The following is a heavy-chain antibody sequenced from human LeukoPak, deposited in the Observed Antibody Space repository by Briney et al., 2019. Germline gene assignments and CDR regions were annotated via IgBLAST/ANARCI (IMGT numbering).Heavy chain of an antibody. CDR3: AKAISPATSTPVDY. V-gene: IGHV3-74*01. CDR2: IYVDGRTT. CDR1: GFTFSNYW. D-gene: IGHD5-12*01. Sequence: GGSLRLSCVASGFTFSNYWMHWVRQPPGKGLVWVSRIYVDGRTTNYADSVKGRFTISRDNSKNTLYLQMNSLRAEDTAVYYCAKAISPATSTPVDYWGQGTLVTVSS. J-gene: IGHJ4*02.